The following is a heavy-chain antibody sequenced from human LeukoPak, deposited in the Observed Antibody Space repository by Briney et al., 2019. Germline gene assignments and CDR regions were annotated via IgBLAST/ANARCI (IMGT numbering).Heavy chain of an antibody. Sequence: RGCLRLSRAASGFTSSSDGMYWVGQAPGKGGEGGAFTRDDGSNKDYADSVKGRFTIPRHKSKNTLYLKMNSRRAEDTAVYYCVRYRWLDAFDIWGQGTMVTVSS. CDR1: GFTSSSDG. V-gene: IGHV3-30*02. CDR3: VRYRWLDAFDI. J-gene: IGHJ3*02. CDR2: TRDDGSNK. D-gene: IGHD2-8*02.